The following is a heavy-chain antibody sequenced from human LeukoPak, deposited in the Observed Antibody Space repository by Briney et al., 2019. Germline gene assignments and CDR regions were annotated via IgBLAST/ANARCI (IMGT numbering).Heavy chain of an antibody. CDR2: ISFDGRSI. V-gene: IGHV3-30*03. J-gene: IGHJ4*01. CDR3: ASLGGGFFGEFFQRPSDY. D-gene: IGHD3-10*01. CDR1: GFSFNKYG. Sequence: GGSLRLSCAASGFSFNKYGMHWVRQIAGKGLEWVVLISFDGRSIYYRDSVKGRFTISRDNSRNTLYLQMDSLRAVDTAVYYCASLGGGFFGEFFQRPSDYWGQGTLVTVSS.